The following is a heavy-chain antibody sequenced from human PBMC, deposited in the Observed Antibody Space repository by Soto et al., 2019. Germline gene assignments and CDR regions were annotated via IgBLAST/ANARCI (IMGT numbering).Heavy chain of an antibody. Sequence: ASVKVSCKASGYIFTSYYIHWVRQAPGQGLEWMGWINPFDGSRMFAQSFQGRVTMTRDTSTSTVYMEVSSLRSEDTAVYYCARTHCSSTRCYVGCWVSWGHGTMVTVS. J-gene: IGHJ5*01. V-gene: IGHV1-46*01. D-gene: IGHD2-2*01. CDR1: GYIFTSYY. CDR2: INPFDGSR. CDR3: ARTHCSSTRCYVGCWVS.